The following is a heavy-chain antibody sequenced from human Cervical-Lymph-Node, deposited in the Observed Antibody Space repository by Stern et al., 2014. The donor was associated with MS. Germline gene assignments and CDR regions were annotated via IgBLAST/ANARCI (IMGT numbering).Heavy chain of an antibody. D-gene: IGHD6-19*01. J-gene: IGHJ3*02. Sequence: QLQLQESGPGLVKPSETLSLTCSVSGGSISSSSYYWGWIRQPPGKGLEWIGTVFSRGIIFYTPSLKSRVTIPIHTSKSQFSLKLNTVTAADTAVYYCARRLPNSSGWSFDIWGQGTVVTVSS. CDR3: ARRLPNSSGWSFDI. V-gene: IGHV4-39*01. CDR1: GGSISSSSYY. CDR2: VFSRGII.